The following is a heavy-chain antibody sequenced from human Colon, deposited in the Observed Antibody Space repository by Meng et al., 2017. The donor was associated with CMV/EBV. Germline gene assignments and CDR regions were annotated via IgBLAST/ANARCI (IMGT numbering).Heavy chain of an antibody. CDR3: AGITGTLDY. D-gene: IGHD1-20*01. CDR2: IYHSGST. CDR1: GYSISSGYY. J-gene: IGHJ4*02. Sequence: GSLRLSCTVSGYSISSGYYWGWIRQPPGKGLEWIGSIYHSGSTYYNPSLKSLVTISVDTSKNQFSLKLSSVTAADTAVYYCAGITGTLDYWGQGTLVTVSS. V-gene: IGHV4-38-2*02.